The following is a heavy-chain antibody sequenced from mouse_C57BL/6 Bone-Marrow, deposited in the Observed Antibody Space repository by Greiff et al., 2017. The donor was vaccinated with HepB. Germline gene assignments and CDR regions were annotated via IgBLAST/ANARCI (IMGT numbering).Heavy chain of an antibody. J-gene: IGHJ2*01. CDR3: ARALLRYLDY. V-gene: IGHV1-54*01. Sequence: LQESGAELVRPGTSVKVSCKASGYAFTNYLIEWVKQRPGQGLEWIGVINPGSGGTNYNEKFKGKATLTADKSSSTAYMQLSSLTSEDSAVYFCARALLRYLDYWGQGTTLTVSS. D-gene: IGHD1-1*01. CDR2: INPGSGGT. CDR1: GYAFTNYL.